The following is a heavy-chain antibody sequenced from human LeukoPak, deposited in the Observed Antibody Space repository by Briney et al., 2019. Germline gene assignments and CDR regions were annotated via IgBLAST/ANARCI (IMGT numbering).Heavy chain of an antibody. CDR1: VFTFSSYG. D-gene: IGHD5-12*01. J-gene: IGHJ4*02. V-gene: IGHV3-30*18. Sequence: PGRSLRLSCAASVFTFSSYGIHSVSQSPGHQLKYWAVISYDGSNKYYADSVKERFTISRENSKNALDLQMNSLRAEDTDVYYCAKDWDNGGYVLPVGWGEGTKVSDPS. CDR2: ISYDGSNK. CDR3: AKDWDNGGYVLPVG.